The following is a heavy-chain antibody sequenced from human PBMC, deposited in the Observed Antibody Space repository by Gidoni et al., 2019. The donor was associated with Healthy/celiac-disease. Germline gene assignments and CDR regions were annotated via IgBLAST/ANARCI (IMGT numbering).Heavy chain of an antibody. J-gene: IGHJ6*03. D-gene: IGHD6-19*01. Sequence: EVQLLETGGGLVRPGGSLCLSCAASGFTFRRYEMNWVRQATGKGLEWGSAIGTAGDTYYPGSVNGRFTISRENAKNSLYLQMNSLRAEDTAVYYCARDGAVAGTPYYDYMDGWGKGTSFTVSS. V-gene: IGHV3-13*01. CDR2: IGTAGDT. CDR1: GFTFRRYE. CDR3: ARDGAVAGTPYYDYMDG.